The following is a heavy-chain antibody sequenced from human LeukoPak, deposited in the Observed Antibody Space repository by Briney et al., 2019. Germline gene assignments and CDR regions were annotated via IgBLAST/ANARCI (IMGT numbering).Heavy chain of an antibody. J-gene: IGHJ6*03. V-gene: IGHV1-18*01. CDR3: ARSPYVGDFWSCYWPIPPYYYYYMDV. Sequence: ASVKVSCKASGYTFTSYGISWVRQAPGQGLEWMGWISAYNGNTNYAQKLQGRVTMTTDTSTSTAYMELRSLRSDDTAVYYCARSPYVGDFWSCYWPIPPYYYYYMDVWGKGTTVTVSS. CDR2: ISAYNGNT. CDR1: GYTFTSYG. D-gene: IGHD3-3*01.